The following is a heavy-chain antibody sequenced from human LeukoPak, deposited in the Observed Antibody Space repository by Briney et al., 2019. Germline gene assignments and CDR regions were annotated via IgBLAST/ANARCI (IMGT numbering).Heavy chain of an antibody. J-gene: IGHJ4*02. CDR3: ASSYSSSWYFDY. D-gene: IGHD6-13*01. Sequence: ASVKVSCKASGYTFTGYYMHWVRQAPGQGLEWMGWINPNSGGTNYAQKFQGRVTMTRDTFISTAYMELSRLRSDDTAVYYCASSYSSSWYFDYWGQGTLVTVSS. V-gene: IGHV1-2*02. CDR1: GYTFTGYY. CDR2: INPNSGGT.